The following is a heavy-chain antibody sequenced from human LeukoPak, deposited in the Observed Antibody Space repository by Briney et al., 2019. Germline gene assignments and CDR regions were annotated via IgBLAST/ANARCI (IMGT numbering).Heavy chain of an antibody. V-gene: IGHV4-59*08. D-gene: IGHD2-21*02. CDR1: GGSISSYY. Sequence: SETLSLTCTVSGGSISSYYWSWIRQPPGKGLEWIGYIYYSGSTNYNPSLKSRVTISVDTSKNQFSLKQSSVTAADTAVYYCARHTRSIVVVTAIDYWGQGTLVTVSS. J-gene: IGHJ4*02. CDR2: IYYSGST. CDR3: ARHTRSIVVVTAIDY.